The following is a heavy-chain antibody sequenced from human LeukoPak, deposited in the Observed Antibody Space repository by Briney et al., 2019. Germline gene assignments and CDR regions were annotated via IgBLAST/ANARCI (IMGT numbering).Heavy chain of an antibody. V-gene: IGHV3-30-3*01. CDR3: TKDAGFEYCSRGSCYSGDY. J-gene: IGHJ4*02. CDR1: GFTFSSYA. Sequence: GGSLRLSCAASGFTFSSYAMHWVRQAPGKGLEWVAVISYDGSNKYYADSVKGRFTISRDNAKNSLYLQMNSLRVEDTAVYYCTKDAGFEYCSRGSCYSGDYWGQGTLVTVSS. CDR2: ISYDGSNK. D-gene: IGHD2-15*01.